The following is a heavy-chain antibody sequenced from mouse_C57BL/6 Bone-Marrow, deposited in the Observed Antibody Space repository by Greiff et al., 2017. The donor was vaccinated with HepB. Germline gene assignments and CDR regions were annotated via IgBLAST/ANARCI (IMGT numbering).Heavy chain of an antibody. CDR3: ARREGLPYYFDY. J-gene: IGHJ2*01. CDR2: INPSTGGT. CDR1: GYSFTGYY. D-gene: IGHD2-4*01. V-gene: IGHV1-42*01. Sequence: EVMLVESGPELVKPGASVKISCKASGYSFTGYYMNWVKQSPEKSLEWIGEINPSTGGTTYNQKFKAKATLTVDKSSSTAYMQLKSLTSEDSAVYYCARREGLPYYFDYWGQGTTLTVSS.